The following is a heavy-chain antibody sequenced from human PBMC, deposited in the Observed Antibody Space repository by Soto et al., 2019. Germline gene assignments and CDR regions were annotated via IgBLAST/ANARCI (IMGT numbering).Heavy chain of an antibody. J-gene: IGHJ4*02. CDR2: ISSSSSTI. Sequence: PGGSLRLSCAASGFTFSNYSMNWVRQAPGKGLEWVSYISSSSSTIYYADSVKGRFTISRDNAKNSLYLQMNSLRAEDTAVYYCASVLGPPGYEYIDYWGQGTLVTVSS. CDR1: GFTFSNYS. CDR3: ASVLGPPGYEYIDY. V-gene: IGHV3-48*01. D-gene: IGHD5-12*01.